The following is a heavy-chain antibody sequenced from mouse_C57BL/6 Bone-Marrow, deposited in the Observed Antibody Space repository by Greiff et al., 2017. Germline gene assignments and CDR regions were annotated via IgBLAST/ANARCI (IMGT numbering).Heavy chain of an antibody. D-gene: IGHD3-2*02. CDR2: ISNGGGST. CDR1: GFTFSDYY. Sequence: EVQLMESGGGLVQPGGSLKLSCAASGFTFSDYYMYWVRQTPEKRLEWVAYISNGGGSTYYPDTVKGRFTISRDNAKNTLYLQMSRLKSEDTAMYYCARSRQLRLPLFAYWGQGTLVTVSA. CDR3: ARSRQLRLPLFAY. J-gene: IGHJ3*01. V-gene: IGHV5-12*01.